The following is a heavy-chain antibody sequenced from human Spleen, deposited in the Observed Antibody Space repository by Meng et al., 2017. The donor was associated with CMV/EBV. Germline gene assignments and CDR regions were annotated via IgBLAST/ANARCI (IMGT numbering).Heavy chain of an antibody. V-gene: IGHV4-34*01. CDR3: ARGLEWLLAYFDY. CDR1: GGSFSGYY. D-gene: IGHD3-3*01. J-gene: IGHJ4*02. CDR2: INHSGST. Sequence: CSVYGGSFSGYYWSWIRQPPGKGLEWIGEINHSGSTNYNPSLKSRVTISVDTSKNQFSLKLSSVTAADTAVYYCARGLEWLLAYFDYWGQGTLVTVSS.